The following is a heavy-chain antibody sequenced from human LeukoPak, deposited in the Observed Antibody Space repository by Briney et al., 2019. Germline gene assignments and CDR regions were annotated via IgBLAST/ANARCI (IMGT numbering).Heavy chain of an antibody. V-gene: IGHV4-34*01. CDR3: ARIGYCTNGVCYTGYFDY. J-gene: IGHJ4*02. D-gene: IGHD2-8*01. Sequence: PSETLSLTCAVYGGSFSGYYWSWIRQPPGKGLEWIGEINHSGSTNYNPSLKSRVTISVDTSKNQFSLKLSSVTAADTAVYYCARIGYCTNGVCYTGYFDYWGQGTLVTVSS. CDR1: GGSFSGYY. CDR2: INHSGST.